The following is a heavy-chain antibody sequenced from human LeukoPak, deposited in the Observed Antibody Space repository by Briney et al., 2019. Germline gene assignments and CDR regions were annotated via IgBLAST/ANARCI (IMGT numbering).Heavy chain of an antibody. D-gene: IGHD3-22*01. CDR3: AKLDYYDTH. Sequence: GGSLRLSCAASGFTFSSYAMSWVRQAPGKGLEWVSSITGSSASTYYADSVKGRFTISRDDSKNTLYLQMNSLRAEDTAVYFCAKLDYYDTHWGQGTLVTVSS. CDR2: ITGSSAST. J-gene: IGHJ4*02. CDR1: GFTFSSYA. V-gene: IGHV3-23*01.